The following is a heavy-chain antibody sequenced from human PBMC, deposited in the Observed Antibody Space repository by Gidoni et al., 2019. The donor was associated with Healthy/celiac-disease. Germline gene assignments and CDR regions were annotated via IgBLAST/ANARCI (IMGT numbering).Heavy chain of an antibody. J-gene: IGHJ4*02. CDR2: INSDGSST. D-gene: IGHD6-6*01. Sequence: EVQLVESGGGLVQPGGSLRLSCAASGFAFSSYWMHWVRQAPGKGLVWVSRINSDGSSTSYADSVKGRFTISRDNAKNTLYLQMNSLRAEDTAVYYCARGGGIAARPPDYWGQGTLVTVSS. CDR1: GFAFSSYW. V-gene: IGHV3-74*01. CDR3: ARGGGIAARPPDY.